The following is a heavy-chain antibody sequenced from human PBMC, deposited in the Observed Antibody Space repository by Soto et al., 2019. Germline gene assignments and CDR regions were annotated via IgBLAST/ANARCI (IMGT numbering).Heavy chain of an antibody. Sequence: QVQLQQWGAGLLKPSETLSLTCAVYGGSFSGYYWSWIRQPPGKGLEWIGEINHSGSTNYNPSLKSRVTISVDTSKNQFSLKLSSVTAADTAVYYCARARQWRIRYGLVGDAFDIWGQGTMVTVSS. V-gene: IGHV4-34*01. CDR1: GGSFSGYY. CDR2: INHSGST. CDR3: ARARQWRIRYGLVGDAFDI. D-gene: IGHD3-9*01. J-gene: IGHJ3*02.